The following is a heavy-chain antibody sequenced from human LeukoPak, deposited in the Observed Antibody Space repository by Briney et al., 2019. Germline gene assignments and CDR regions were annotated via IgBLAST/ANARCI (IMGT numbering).Heavy chain of an antibody. V-gene: IGHV3-23*01. CDR3: ARRLIHFGEFGIDY. D-gene: IGHD3-10*01. Sequence: PGGSLRLSCAASGFTFSSYAMSWVRQAPGKGLEWVSAISGSGGSTYYADSVKGRFTISRDNSKNTLYLQMNSLRAEDTAVYYCARRLIHFGEFGIDYWGQGTLVPVSS. CDR1: GFTFSSYA. J-gene: IGHJ4*02. CDR2: ISGSGGST.